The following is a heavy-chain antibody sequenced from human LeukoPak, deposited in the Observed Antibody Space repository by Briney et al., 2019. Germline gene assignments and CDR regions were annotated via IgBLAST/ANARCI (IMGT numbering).Heavy chain of an antibody. D-gene: IGHD6-6*01. CDR3: ARADIAARPDYYYYYMDV. CDR2: IYTSGST. V-gene: IGHV4-4*07. J-gene: IGHJ6*03. Sequence: SETLSLTCTVSGGSISSYYWSWIRQPAGKGLEWIGRIYTSGSTNYNPSLKSRVTMSVDTSKNQFSLKLSSVTAADTAVYYCARADIAARPDYYYYYMDVWGKGTTVTVSS. CDR1: GGSISSYY.